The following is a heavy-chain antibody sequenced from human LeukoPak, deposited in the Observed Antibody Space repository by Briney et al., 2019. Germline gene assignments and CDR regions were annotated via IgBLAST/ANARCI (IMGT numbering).Heavy chain of an antibody. CDR2: IKQDGSDI. D-gene: IGHD5-18*01. CDR3: ARDQDTFWFDP. V-gene: IGHV3-7*04. Sequence: GGSLRLSCAASGFTFNRFWMAWVSQAPGKGLEWVASIKQDGSDIYYVDSVKGRFTISRDNAKNSLYLQMNSLGAEDTAVYYCARDQDTFWFDPWGQGTLVTVSS. J-gene: IGHJ5*02. CDR1: GFTFNRFW.